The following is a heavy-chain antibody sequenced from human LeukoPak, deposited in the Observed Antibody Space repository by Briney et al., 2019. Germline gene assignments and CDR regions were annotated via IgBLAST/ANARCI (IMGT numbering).Heavy chain of an antibody. CDR3: TARTIYYYYYGMDV. D-gene: IGHD1-14*01. J-gene: IGHJ6*02. CDR1: GFTFSNAW. CDR2: IKSKTDGGTT. Sequence: GGSLRLSCAASGFTFSNAWMSWVRRAPGKGLEWVGRIKSKTDGGTTDYAAPVKGRFTISRDDSKNTLYLQMNSLKTEDTAVYYCTARTIYYYYYGMDVWGQGTTVTVSS. V-gene: IGHV3-15*01.